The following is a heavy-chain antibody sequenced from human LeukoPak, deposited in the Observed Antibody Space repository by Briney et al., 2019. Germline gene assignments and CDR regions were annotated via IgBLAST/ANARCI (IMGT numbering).Heavy chain of an antibody. CDR2: IWYDGSNK. CDR3: AKDECGGDCYSDY. Sequence: PGGSLRLSCAASGFTFSSYGMHWVRQAPGKGLEWVAVIWYDGSNKYYADSVKGRFTISRDNSKNTLYLQMNSLRAEDTAVYYCAKDECGGDCYSDYWGQGTLVTVSS. CDR1: GFTFSSYG. V-gene: IGHV3-33*06. D-gene: IGHD2-21*02. J-gene: IGHJ4*02.